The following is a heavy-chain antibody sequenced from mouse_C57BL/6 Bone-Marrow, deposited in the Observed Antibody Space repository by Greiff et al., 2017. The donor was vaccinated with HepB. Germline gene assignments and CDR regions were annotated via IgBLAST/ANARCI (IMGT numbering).Heavy chain of an antibody. CDR3: AALYYYGSDY. J-gene: IGHJ2*01. CDR1: GYTFTDYY. D-gene: IGHD1-1*01. V-gene: IGHV1-26*01. CDR2: INPNNGGT. Sequence: VQLQQSGPELVKPGASVKISCKASGYTFTDYYMNWVKQSHGKSLEWIGDINPNNGGTSYNQKFKGKATLTVDKSSSTAYMELRSLTSEDSAVYYRAALYYYGSDYWGQGTTLTVSS.